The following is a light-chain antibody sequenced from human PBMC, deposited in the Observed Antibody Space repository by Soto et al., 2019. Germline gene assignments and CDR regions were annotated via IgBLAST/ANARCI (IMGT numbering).Light chain of an antibody. V-gene: IGLV1-44*01. Sequence: QSVLTQPPSASGTPGQRVTISCSGSNSNIGSNTVNWYQQLPGTAPKLLIYYDNLRPSGVPDRISGSKSGTSPSLAISGLQSDDEADYYCAAWDDSLNGRVFGTGTKGTVL. CDR1: NSNIGSNT. CDR2: YDN. CDR3: AAWDDSLNGRV. J-gene: IGLJ1*01.